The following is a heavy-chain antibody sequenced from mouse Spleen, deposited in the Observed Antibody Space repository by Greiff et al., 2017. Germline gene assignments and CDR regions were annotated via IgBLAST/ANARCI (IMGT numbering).Heavy chain of an antibody. Sequence: EVKLQESGGGLVQPGGSMKLSCVASGFTFSNYWMNWVRQSPEKGLEWVAQIRLKSDNYATHYAESVKGRFTISRDDSKSSVYLQMNNLRAEDTGIYYCTGTLGRGYWGQGTTLTVSS. CDR2: IRLKSDNYAT. V-gene: IGHV6-3*01. CDR1: GFTFSNYW. D-gene: IGHD4-1*01. CDR3: TGTLGRGY. J-gene: IGHJ2*01.